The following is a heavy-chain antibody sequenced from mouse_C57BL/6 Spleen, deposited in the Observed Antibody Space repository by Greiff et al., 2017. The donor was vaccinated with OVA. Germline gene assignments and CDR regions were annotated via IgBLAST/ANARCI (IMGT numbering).Heavy chain of an antibody. V-gene: IGHV3-6*01. CDR1: GYSITSGYY. Sequence: EVKLQESGPGLVKPSQSLSLTCSVTGYSITSGYYWNWIRQFPGNKLEWMGYISYDGSNNYNPSLKNRISITRDTSKNQFFLKLNSVTTEDTATYYCARTAHYFDYWGQGTTLTVSS. D-gene: IGHD3-2*01. J-gene: IGHJ2*01. CDR3: ARTAHYFDY. CDR2: ISYDGSN.